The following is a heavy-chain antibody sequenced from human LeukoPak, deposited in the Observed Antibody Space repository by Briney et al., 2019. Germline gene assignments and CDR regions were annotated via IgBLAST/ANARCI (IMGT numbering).Heavy chain of an antibody. D-gene: IGHD6-13*01. V-gene: IGHV4-4*07. J-gene: IGHJ6*03. CDR3: ARDSDSSSWYYGYYYYMDV. CDR1: GGSISSYY. Sequence: SETLPLTCTVSGGSISSYYWSWIRQPAGKGLEWIGRIYTSGSTNYNPSLKSRVTMSVDTSKNQFSLKLSSVAAADTAVYYCARDSDSSSWYYGYYYYMDVWGKGTTVTISS. CDR2: IYTSGST.